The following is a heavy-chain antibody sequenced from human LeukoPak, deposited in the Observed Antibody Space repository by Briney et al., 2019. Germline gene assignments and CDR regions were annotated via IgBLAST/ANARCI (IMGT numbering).Heavy chain of an antibody. CDR3: ARRTGAVDIEY. Sequence: SETLSLTCTVSGGSISSSSYYWGWIRQPPGKGLEWIGSIYYSGSTYYNPSLKSRVTISVDTSKNQFSLKLSSVTAADTAVYYCARRTGAVDIEYWGQGTLVTVSS. J-gene: IGHJ4*02. CDR1: GGSISSSSYY. D-gene: IGHD1-14*01. CDR2: IYYSGST. V-gene: IGHV4-39*01.